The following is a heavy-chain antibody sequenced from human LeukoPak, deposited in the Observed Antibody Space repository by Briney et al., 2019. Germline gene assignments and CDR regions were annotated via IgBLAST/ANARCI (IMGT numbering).Heavy chain of an antibody. V-gene: IGHV3-21*01. CDR2: ISSSSSYI. J-gene: IGHJ4*02. CDR3: ARDIRYSYGYDY. D-gene: IGHD5-18*01. Sequence: GGSLRLSCAASGFTFSSYSMNWVRQAPGKGLEWASSISSSSSYIYYADSVKGRFTISRDNAKNSLYLQMNSLRAEDTAVYYCARDIRYSYGYDYWGQGTLVTVSS. CDR1: GFTFSSYS.